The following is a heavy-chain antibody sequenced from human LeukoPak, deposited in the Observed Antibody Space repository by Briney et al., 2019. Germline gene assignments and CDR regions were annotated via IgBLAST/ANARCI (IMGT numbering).Heavy chain of an antibody. V-gene: IGHV3-7*01. D-gene: IGHD2-15*01. Sequence: GGSLRLSCAASGFTFSSYWMGWVRQAPGKGLEWVANIKPDGGEKYYVDSVKGRFTISRDNAKNSLYLQMNSLRAEDTAVYYCARDVAPAASHLDYWGQGTLVTVSS. CDR1: GFTFSSYW. CDR2: IKPDGGEK. J-gene: IGHJ4*02. CDR3: ARDVAPAASHLDY.